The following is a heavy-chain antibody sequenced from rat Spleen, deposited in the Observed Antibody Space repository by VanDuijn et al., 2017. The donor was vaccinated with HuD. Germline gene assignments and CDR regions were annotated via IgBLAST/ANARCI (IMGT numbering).Heavy chain of an antibody. CDR2: ISYEGSST. CDR1: GFTFSDFY. D-gene: IGHD1-12*02. V-gene: IGHV5-22*01. CDR3: ATDTFYDGTYYPGGFDY. J-gene: IGHJ2*01. Sequence: EVQLVESDGGLVQPGRSLKISCAASGFTFSDFYMAWVRQAPKKGLEWVASISYEGSSTYYGDSVKGRFTISRDDAQSTLYLQMDSLRSEDTAIYYCATDTFYDGTYYPGGFDYWGQGVMVTVSS.